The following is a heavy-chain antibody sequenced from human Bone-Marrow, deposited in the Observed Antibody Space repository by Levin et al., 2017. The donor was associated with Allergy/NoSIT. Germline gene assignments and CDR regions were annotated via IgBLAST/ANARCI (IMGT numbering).Heavy chain of an antibody. CDR1: GYIFTGYW. Sequence: KSGESLKISCKGSGYIFTGYWLGWVRQMPGKGLEWMGIIYPGDSDTVYSPSFQGQVTISADKSISTAYLQWSSLKASDTAIYFCARAGLGVDAFDVWGQGTMVTVSS. CDR3: ARAGLGVDAFDV. V-gene: IGHV5-51*01. D-gene: IGHD7-27*01. CDR2: IYPGDSDT. J-gene: IGHJ3*01.